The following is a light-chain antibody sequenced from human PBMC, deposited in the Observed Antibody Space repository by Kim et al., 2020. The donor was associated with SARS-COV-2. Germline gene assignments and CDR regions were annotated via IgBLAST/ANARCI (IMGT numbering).Light chain of an antibody. V-gene: IGKV3-15*01. CDR2: GAS. CDR1: QSVSSN. CDR3: QQYDNWPLA. Sequence: VSPGERATLSCRASQSVSSNLGWYQQKPGQAPRLRIYGASTRATGIPARFSGSGSGTEFTLTISSLQSEDFALYYCQQYDNWPLAFGQGTKVDIK. J-gene: IGKJ1*01.